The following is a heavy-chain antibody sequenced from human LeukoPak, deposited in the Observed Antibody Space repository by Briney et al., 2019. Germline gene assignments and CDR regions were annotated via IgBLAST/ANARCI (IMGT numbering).Heavy chain of an antibody. D-gene: IGHD3-22*01. J-gene: IGHJ2*01. CDR3: ARVDGYFPPRFDL. V-gene: IGHV4-4*02. Sequence: SETLSLTCAVSGGSTSSSNWWSWVRQPPGKGLEWIGEIYHSGSTNYNPSLKSRVTISVDKSKNQFSLKLSSATAADTAVYYCARVDGYFPPRFDLWGRGTLVTVSS. CDR2: IYHSGST. CDR1: GGSTSSSNW.